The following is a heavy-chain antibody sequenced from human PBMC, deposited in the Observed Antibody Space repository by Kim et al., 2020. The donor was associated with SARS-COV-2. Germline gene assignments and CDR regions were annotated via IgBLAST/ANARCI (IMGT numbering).Heavy chain of an antibody. D-gene: IGHD3-16*01. J-gene: IGHJ6*02. CDR1: GLTVSRNY. V-gene: IGHV3-53*01. Sequence: GGSLRLSCAASGLTVSRNYMSWVRQTPGKGLEWVSVIYSGVGTNYVDSVKGRFTIYRDNFKNILYLQMNSLRAEDSAVYYCVRGPKGETQWGGMDVWGQGTTVTVSS. CDR3: VRGPKGETQWGGMDV. CDR2: IYSGVGT.